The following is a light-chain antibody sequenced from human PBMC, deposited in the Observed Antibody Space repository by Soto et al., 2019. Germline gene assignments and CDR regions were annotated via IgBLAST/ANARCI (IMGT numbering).Light chain of an antibody. CDR1: QSVNSN. CDR3: QQRWNWPEST. V-gene: IGKV3-11*01. J-gene: IGKJ1*01. Sequence: EIVLTQSPATLSLSPGERATLSCRASQSVNSNLAWYQQKPGQAPRLLIYDASNRATGIPARFSGSGSGTDFTLTISSLEPEDFAVYYCQQRWNWPESTFGQGTKVEIK. CDR2: DAS.